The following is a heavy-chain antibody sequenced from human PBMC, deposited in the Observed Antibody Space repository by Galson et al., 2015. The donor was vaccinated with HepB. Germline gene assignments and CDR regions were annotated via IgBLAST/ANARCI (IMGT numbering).Heavy chain of an antibody. CDR1: GGSISSFY. CDR3: ARGQGWFDP. V-gene: IGHV4-59*01. Sequence: SLTCTVSGGSISSFYWSWIRQPPGKGLEWIGYIYYSGSTNYNPSLKSRVTISVDTSKNQFSLKLSSVTAADTAVYYCARGQGWFDPWGQGTLVTVSS. J-gene: IGHJ5*02. CDR2: IYYSGST.